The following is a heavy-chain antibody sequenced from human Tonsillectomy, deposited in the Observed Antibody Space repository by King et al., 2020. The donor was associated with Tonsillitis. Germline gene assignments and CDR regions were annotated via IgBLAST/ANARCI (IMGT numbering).Heavy chain of an antibody. D-gene: IGHD3-22*01. CDR2: IIPIFGTS. J-gene: IGHJ4*02. V-gene: IGHV1-69*06. CDR3: AREGTYYDDSGDYRWYFFDY. CDR1: GGTFSSYT. Sequence: QLVQSGAEVKKPGSSVKVSCKTSGGTFSSYTINWVRQAPGQGLEWMGGIIPIFGTSNSAQKFQGRVTITADTSTGTAYMELRSLRSEDTAVYYCAREGTYYDDSGDYRWYFFDYWGQGTLVTVSS.